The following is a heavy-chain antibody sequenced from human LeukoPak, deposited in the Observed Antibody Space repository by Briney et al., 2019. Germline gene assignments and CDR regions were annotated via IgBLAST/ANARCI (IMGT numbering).Heavy chain of an antibody. Sequence: ASVKVSCKASGYTFTSYDINWVRQATGQGLEWMGWMNPNSGNTGNAQKFQGRVTMTRNTSISTAYMELSSLRSEDAAVYYCARGGDYYDSSGHSAHFDYWGQGTLVTVSS. V-gene: IGHV1-8*01. CDR1: GYTFTSYD. CDR3: ARGGDYYDSSGHSAHFDY. J-gene: IGHJ4*02. CDR2: MNPNSGNT. D-gene: IGHD3-22*01.